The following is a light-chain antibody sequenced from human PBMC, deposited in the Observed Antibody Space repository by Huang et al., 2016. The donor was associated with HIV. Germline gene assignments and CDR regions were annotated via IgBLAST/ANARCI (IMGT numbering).Light chain of an antibody. CDR1: RSVLYSSNNKNY. V-gene: IGKV4-1*01. Sequence: DILMTQSPDFLAVSLGERATVNCRFSRSVLYSSNNKNYLAWYQQKPGQPPKLLIHWASTRESGVPDRFSGSGSGADFTLTISSLQAEDVAIYYCQQYYTTPFTFGPGTKVDIK. J-gene: IGKJ3*01. CDR3: QQYYTTPFT. CDR2: WAS.